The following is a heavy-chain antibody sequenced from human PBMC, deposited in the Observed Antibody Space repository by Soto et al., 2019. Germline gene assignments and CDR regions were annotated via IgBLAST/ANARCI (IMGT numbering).Heavy chain of an antibody. D-gene: IGHD6-6*01. CDR3: ARCGSSSNYYGMDV. V-gene: IGHV1-69*01. CDR2: IIPLFGTA. Sequence: VPLVQSGAEVKKPGSSVPVSCPASGGTFSSYAISWVRPAPGHGLAWMGGIIPLFGTANYAQKFQGRVTITADESTSTAYMELSSLRSEDTAVYYCARCGSSSNYYGMDVWGQGTTVTVSS. CDR1: GGTFSSYA. J-gene: IGHJ6*02.